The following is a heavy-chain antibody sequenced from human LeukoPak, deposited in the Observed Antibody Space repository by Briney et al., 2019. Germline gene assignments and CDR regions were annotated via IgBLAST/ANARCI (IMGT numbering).Heavy chain of an antibody. CDR3: ARRRLKGKYGDDNYWYFDL. CDR2: IKQDGSAK. J-gene: IGHJ2*01. CDR1: GFTFSSYW. D-gene: IGHD4-17*01. Sequence: GGSLRLSCAASGFTFSSYWMNWVRQAPGKGLVWVSNIKQDGSAKYYVDSVKGRFTISRDNAKNSVHLQMNSLRAEDTAVYYCARRRLKGKYGDDNYWYFDLWGRGTLVTVSS. V-gene: IGHV3-7*01.